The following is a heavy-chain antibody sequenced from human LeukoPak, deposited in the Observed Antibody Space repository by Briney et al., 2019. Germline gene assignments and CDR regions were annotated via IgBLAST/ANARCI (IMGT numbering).Heavy chain of an antibody. J-gene: IGHJ4*02. V-gene: IGHV4-4*07. CDR1: VDSITYFY. D-gene: IGHD4-23*01. Sequence: SETLSLTCSVSVDSITYFYWSWIRQAAGKGLEWVGRISSSGSTDYNTSLKSRVTMSVDTSKNQLSLKVISVTAADTAVYYCARGVVASGGNDFAYWGQGTLVTVSS. CDR3: ARGVVASGGNDFAY. CDR2: ISSSGST.